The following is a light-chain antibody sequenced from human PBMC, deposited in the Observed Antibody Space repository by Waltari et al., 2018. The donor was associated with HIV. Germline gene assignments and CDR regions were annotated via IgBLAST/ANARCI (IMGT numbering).Light chain of an antibody. V-gene: IGKV4-1*01. Sequence: DIMMTQSPDSLTVSLCERATITCRSSQSVLYGSDNKNYLAWYQQKPGQSPKVLFYWASSRESGVPDRFSASGSGTDFTLTINSLQAEDVAVYFCHQYCTASWTFGRGTTVQI. CDR3: HQYCTASWT. CDR1: QSVLYGSDNKNY. J-gene: IGKJ4*01. CDR2: WAS.